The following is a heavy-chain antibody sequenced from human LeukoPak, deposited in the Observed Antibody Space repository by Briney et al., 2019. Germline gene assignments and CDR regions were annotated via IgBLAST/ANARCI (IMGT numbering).Heavy chain of an antibody. Sequence: SVKVSCKASGYTFTSYDINWVRQAPGQGLEWMGGIIPIFGTANYAQKFQGRVTITADESTSTAYMELSSLRSEDTAVYYCASNIVVVPAAQAAFDIWGQGTMVTVSS. V-gene: IGHV1-69*13. D-gene: IGHD2-2*01. CDR1: GYTFTSYD. CDR3: ASNIVVVPAAQAAFDI. CDR2: IIPIFGTA. J-gene: IGHJ3*02.